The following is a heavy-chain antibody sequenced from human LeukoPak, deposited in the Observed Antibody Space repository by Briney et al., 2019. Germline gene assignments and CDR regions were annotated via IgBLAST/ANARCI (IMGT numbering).Heavy chain of an antibody. J-gene: IGHJ6*02. CDR2: IYYSGST. Sequence: TPSETLSLTCTVSGGSISSYYWSWIRQPPGKGLEWIGYIYYSGSTNYNPSHKSRVTISVDTSKNQFSLKLSSVTAADTAVYYCARDGNYGRYYYYGMDVWGQGTTVTVSS. CDR1: GGSISSYY. V-gene: IGHV4-59*01. CDR3: ARDGNYGRYYYYGMDV. D-gene: IGHD3-16*01.